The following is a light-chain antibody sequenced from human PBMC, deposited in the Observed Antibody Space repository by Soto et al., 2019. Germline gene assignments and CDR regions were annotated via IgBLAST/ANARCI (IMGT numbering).Light chain of an antibody. J-gene: IGLJ2*01. Sequence: SALTQPAAVSGSPGQSITISCTGTSSDVGGYNYVSWYQQHPGKAPKLTVYDVSNRPSGVSNRFSGSKSGNTASLTISGLQAEDEADYYCSSYTGSSTPVVFGGGTKLTVL. CDR3: SSYTGSSTPVV. CDR1: SSDVGGYNY. V-gene: IGLV2-14*01. CDR2: DVS.